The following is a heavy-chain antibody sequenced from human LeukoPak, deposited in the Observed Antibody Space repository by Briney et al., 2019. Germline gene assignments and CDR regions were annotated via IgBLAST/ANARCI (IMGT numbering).Heavy chain of an antibody. CDR3: ARAILSGYPDS. Sequence: PSETLSLTCAVYGGSFSGYYWSWIRQPPGKGLEWIGEINHSGSTNYNPSLKSRVTISVDTSKNQFSLKLSSVTAADTAVYYCARAILSGYPDSWGQGTLVIVFS. D-gene: IGHD3-3*01. CDR2: INHSGST. CDR1: GGSFSGYY. V-gene: IGHV4-34*01. J-gene: IGHJ4*02.